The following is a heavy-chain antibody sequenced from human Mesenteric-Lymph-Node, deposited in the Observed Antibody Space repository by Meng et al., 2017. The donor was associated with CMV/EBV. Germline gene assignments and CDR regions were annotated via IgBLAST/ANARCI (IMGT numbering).Heavy chain of an antibody. Sequence: ASVKVSCKASGYTFTGYYMHWVRQAPGQGLEWMGWIIPNSGGTNSAPKFQGRVTMSRDTSISTAYMEVSRLRSDDTAMYYCARDRESSYFSGLDVWGQGTTVTVSS. J-gene: IGHJ6*02. D-gene: IGHD3-10*01. CDR1: GYTFTGYY. CDR2: IIPNSGGT. V-gene: IGHV1-2*02. CDR3: ARDRESSYFSGLDV.